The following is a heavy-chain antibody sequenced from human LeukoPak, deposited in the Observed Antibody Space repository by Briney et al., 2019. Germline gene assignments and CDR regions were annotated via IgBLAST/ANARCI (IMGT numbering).Heavy chain of an antibody. V-gene: IGHV4-59*01. Sequence: SETLSLTCTVSGGSISNSWSWIRQPPGKGLEWIGYIHYNGSPNYNPSLKSRATISVDTSKNQFSLKLSSVTAADTAVYYCARGGVTIFGVATPTNWFDPWGQGTLVTVSS. CDR3: ARGGVTIFGVATPTNWFDP. CDR1: GGSISNS. D-gene: IGHD3-3*01. CDR2: IHYNGSP. J-gene: IGHJ5*02.